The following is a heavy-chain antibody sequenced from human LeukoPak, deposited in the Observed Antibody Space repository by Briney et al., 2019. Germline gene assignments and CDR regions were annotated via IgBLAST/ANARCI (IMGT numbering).Heavy chain of an antibody. CDR3: ARLHCTGGSCYSTRGSFDI. CDR1: GGSISNSGDY. D-gene: IGHD2-15*01. CDR2: IFYSGTT. V-gene: IGHV4-39*07. J-gene: IGHJ3*02. Sequence: PSETLSLTCTVSGGSISNSGDYWGWVRQPPGKGLEWIGTIFYSGTTYYNPSLKSRVTISVDTSKNQFSQKLSSVTAADTAVYYCARLHCTGGSCYSTRGSFDIWGQGTMVTVTS.